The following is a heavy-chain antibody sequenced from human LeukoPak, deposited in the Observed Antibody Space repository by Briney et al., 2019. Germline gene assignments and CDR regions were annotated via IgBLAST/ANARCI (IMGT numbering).Heavy chain of an antibody. CDR3: ARLWDSTGLYFYYYMDV. CDR2: YHIGNT. CDR1: GVSIRGDTYY. D-gene: IGHD6-19*01. V-gene: IGHV4-39*01. Sequence: PSETLSLTCTVSGVSIRGDTYYWGWIRQPPGKGLEWIGNYHIGNTYYNPSLKGRVTISEDTSKNQFSLRVNSVTAADTAVYYCARLWDSTGLYFYYYMDVWGEGTTVTVSS. J-gene: IGHJ6*03.